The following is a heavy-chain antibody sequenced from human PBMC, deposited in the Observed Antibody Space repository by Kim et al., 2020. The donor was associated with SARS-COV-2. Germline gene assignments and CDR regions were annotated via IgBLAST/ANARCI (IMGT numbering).Heavy chain of an antibody. CDR3: AKNAYDYIWGSYFNWFDP. D-gene: IGHD3-16*01. Sequence: GRFTISRANSKTTLYLQMNSLRAEDTAVYYCAKNAYDYIWGSYFNWFDPWGQGTLVTVSS. V-gene: IGHV3-23*01. J-gene: IGHJ5*02.